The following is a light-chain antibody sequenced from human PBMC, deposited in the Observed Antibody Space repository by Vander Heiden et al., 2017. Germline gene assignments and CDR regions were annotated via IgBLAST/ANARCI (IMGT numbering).Light chain of an antibody. CDR2: DDS. V-gene: IGLV3-21*02. CDR1: GTGIKT. CDR3: QVWDSTSGLQVI. J-gene: IGLJ2*01. Sequence: SYELTQPPSVSVAPGQTARITCGGNGTGIKTVHWYQHKPGQAPVLVVYDDSGRPSGIPDRFSGSNSANTAALTISRVEAGDEADYYCQVWDSTSGLQVIFGGGTKLTVL.